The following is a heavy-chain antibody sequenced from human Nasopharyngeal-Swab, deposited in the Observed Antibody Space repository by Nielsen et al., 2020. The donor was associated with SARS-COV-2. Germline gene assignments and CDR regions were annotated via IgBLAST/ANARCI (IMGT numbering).Heavy chain of an antibody. J-gene: IGHJ4*02. Sequence: GGSLRLSCAASGFAFSDYSMNWFRQAPGMGLEWVSSISSRSDFIFYADSVKGRFTISRDNAKNSLYLQMGSLRAEDTARYHCVISPPPYSVLAPADYWGQGTLVTVSS. CDR3: VISPPPYSVLAPADY. V-gene: IGHV3-21*01. D-gene: IGHD3-3*01. CDR1: GFAFSDYS. CDR2: ISSRSDFI.